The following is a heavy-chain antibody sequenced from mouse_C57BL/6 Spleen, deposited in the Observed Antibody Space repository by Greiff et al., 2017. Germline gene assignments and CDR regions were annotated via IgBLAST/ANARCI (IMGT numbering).Heavy chain of an antibody. CDR3: TREAGTLYFDY. CDR2: ISSGGDYI. J-gene: IGHJ2*01. V-gene: IGHV5-9-1*02. Sequence: EVMLVESGEGLVKPGGSLKLSCAASGFTFSSYAMSWVRQTPEKRLEWVAYISSGGDYIYYADTVKGRFTISRDNARNTLYLQMSSLKSEDTALYYCTREAGTLYFDYWGQGTTLTVSS. CDR1: GFTFSSYA. D-gene: IGHD4-1*01.